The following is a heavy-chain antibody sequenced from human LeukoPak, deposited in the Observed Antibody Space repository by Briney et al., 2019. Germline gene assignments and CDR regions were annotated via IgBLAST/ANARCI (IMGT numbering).Heavy chain of an antibody. CDR2: IIPILGIA. V-gene: IGHV1-69*04. CDR3: AYQLLGEGYWFDP. J-gene: IGHJ5*02. CDR1: GGPFSSYA. D-gene: IGHD2-2*01. Sequence: SGKLSCTASGGPFSSYAISWVRQAPGQGLEWMGRIIPILGIANYAQKFQGRVTITADKSTSTAYMELSSLRSEDTTVYYCAYQLLGEGYWFDPWGQGTLVTVSS.